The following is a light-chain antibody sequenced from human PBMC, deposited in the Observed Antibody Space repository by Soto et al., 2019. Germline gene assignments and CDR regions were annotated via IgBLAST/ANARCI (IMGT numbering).Light chain of an antibody. CDR1: HSVSSR. V-gene: IGKV3-15*01. CDR2: GAS. Sequence: EIVMTQSPATLSVSPGERVTLSCRASHSVSSRLAWYQEKPGQAPRLLIYGASTRATGLPARFSGSGSGTEFTLTISSLQSEDFAVYYCQHYTNWPLTFGGGTKAEIK. CDR3: QHYTNWPLT. J-gene: IGKJ4*01.